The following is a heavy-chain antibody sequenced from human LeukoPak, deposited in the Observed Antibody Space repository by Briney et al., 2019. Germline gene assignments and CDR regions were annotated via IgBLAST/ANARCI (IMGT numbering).Heavy chain of an antibody. CDR3: AGGRCSGGSCYSDY. Sequence: SSETLSLTCTGSGGSISSYYWSWIRQPAGKGLEWIGRIYTSGSTNYNPSLKSRVTMSVDTSKNQFSLKLSSVTAADTAVYYCAGGRCSGGSCYSDYWGQGTLVTVSS. D-gene: IGHD2-15*01. CDR1: GGSISSYY. V-gene: IGHV4-4*07. J-gene: IGHJ4*02. CDR2: IYTSGST.